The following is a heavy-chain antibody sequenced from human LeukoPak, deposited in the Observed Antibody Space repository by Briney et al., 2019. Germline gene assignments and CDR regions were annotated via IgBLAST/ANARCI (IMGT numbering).Heavy chain of an antibody. D-gene: IGHD6-13*01. J-gene: IGHJ4*02. CDR3: AKALSSSWSRGRYFDS. Sequence: PGGSLRLSCAASGFPFSSSAMSWVRQVPGKGLEWLSAISNSGTSTYYADSVKGRFTIPRDNYKNTLFLQMNTLRPEDTAVYYCAKALSSSWSRGRYFDSWGQGTLVTVSS. V-gene: IGHV3-23*01. CDR1: GFPFSSSA. CDR2: ISNSGTST.